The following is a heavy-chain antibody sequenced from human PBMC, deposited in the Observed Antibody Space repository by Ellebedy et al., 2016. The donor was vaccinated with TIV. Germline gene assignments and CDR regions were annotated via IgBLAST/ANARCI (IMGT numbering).Heavy chain of an antibody. Sequence: MPSETLSLTCAVYGGSFSGYYWSWIRQPPGKGLEWIAEINHSGTTNYNPSLKSRVTISVDTSKNQFSLKMRSVTAADTAVYYCARGALIVVAAYHFNWFDPWGQGTLVTVSS. D-gene: IGHD3-22*01. CDR2: INHSGTT. CDR1: GGSFSGYY. J-gene: IGHJ5*02. CDR3: ARGALIVVAAYHFNWFDP. V-gene: IGHV4-34*01.